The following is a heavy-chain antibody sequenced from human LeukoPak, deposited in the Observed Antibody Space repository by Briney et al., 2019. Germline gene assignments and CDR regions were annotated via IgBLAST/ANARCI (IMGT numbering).Heavy chain of an antibody. J-gene: IGHJ4*02. D-gene: IGHD2-21*01. CDR2: IYHSGST. Sequence: PSQTLSLTCTVSGGSISSGGYYWSWLRQPPGKGLEWIGYIYHSGSTYYNPSLKSRVTISVDRSKNQFSLKLSSVTAADTAVYYCARALVPSPYCGGDCFYFDYWGQGTLVTVSS. V-gene: IGHV4-30-2*01. CDR1: GGSISSGGYY. CDR3: ARALVPSPYCGGDCFYFDY.